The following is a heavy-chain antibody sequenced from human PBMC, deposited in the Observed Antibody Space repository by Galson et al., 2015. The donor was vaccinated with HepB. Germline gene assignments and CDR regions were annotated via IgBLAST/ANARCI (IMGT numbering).Heavy chain of an antibody. D-gene: IGHD3-16*01. J-gene: IGHJ4*02. CDR3: ARDGGATVRPRGFFES. CDR2: ISYDGSET. Sequence: SLRLSCAGSGFTFTTYWMSWVRQAPGKGPEWLAVISYDGSETFYAESAKGRFTIFKDNSKNTLYLNMSSLRIDDTAMYYCARDGGATVRPRGFFESWGQGTLVTVSP. CDR1: GFTFTTYW. V-gene: IGHV3-30-3*01.